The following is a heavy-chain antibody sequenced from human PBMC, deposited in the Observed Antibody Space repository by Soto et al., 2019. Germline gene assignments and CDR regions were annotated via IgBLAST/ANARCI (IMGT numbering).Heavy chain of an antibody. CDR2: INHSGST. CDR3: AGGSAYYDFWSGYSSYYYYGMDV. J-gene: IGHJ6*02. D-gene: IGHD3-3*01. Sequence: SETLSLTCAVYGGSFSGYYWSWIRQPPGKGLEWIGEINHSGSTNYNPSLKSRVTISVDTSKNQFSLKLSSVTAADTAVYYCAGGSAYYDFWSGYSSYYYYGMDVWGQGTTVTVSS. CDR1: GGSFSGYY. V-gene: IGHV4-34*01.